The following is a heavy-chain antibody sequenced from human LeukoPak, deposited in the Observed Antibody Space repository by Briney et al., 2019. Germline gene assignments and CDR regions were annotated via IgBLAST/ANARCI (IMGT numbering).Heavy chain of an antibody. CDR1: GGSISSSSYY. D-gene: IGHD3-3*01. CDR2: IYYSGST. J-gene: IGHJ4*02. CDR3: ARLRGRRAGDFWSGYPKAPCDY. Sequence: SETLSLTCTVSGGSISSSSYYWGWIRQPPGKGLEWIGSIYYSGSTYYNPSLKSRVTISVDTSKNQFSLKLSSVTAADTAVYYCARLRGRRAGDFWSGYPKAPCDYWGREPWSPSPQ. V-gene: IGHV4-39*01.